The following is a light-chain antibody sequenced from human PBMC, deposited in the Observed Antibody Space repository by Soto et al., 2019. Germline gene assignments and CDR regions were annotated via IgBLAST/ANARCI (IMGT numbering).Light chain of an antibody. Sequence: IGMTQSPGTLSLSPGERATLSCRASQSVRSNLAWFQQKPGQAPRLLVYGASYRAIGIPARFSGSGSGTEFSLTVSSLQSEDFAVYYCQQYNDWPWTFGQGSMVDIK. CDR1: QSVRSN. J-gene: IGKJ1*01. V-gene: IGKV3-15*01. CDR3: QQYNDWPWT. CDR2: GAS.